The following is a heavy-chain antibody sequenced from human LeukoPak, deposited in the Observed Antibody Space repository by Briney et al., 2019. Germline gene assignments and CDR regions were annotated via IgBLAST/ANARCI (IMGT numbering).Heavy chain of an antibody. CDR2: ISGSGGST. CDR1: GFTLSSYW. D-gene: IGHD3-22*01. Sequence: GGSLRLSCAASGFTLSSYWMSWVRQAPGKGLEWVSAISGSGGSTYYADSVKGRFTISRDNSKNTLYLQMNSLRAEDTAVYYCAKERDDSSGYYYAPAGLFDYWGQGTLVTVSS. J-gene: IGHJ4*02. V-gene: IGHV3-23*01. CDR3: AKERDDSSGYYYAPAGLFDY.